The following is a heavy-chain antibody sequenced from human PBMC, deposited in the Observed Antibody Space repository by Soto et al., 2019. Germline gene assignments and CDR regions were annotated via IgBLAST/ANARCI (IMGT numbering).Heavy chain of an antibody. J-gene: IGHJ4*02. Sequence: QVQLVQSGAEVQKTGSSVKVSCKASGGTFSSYAISWVRQAPGQGLEWMGGIIPIFGTANYAQKFQGRVTITADKSTSTAYMELSSLRSEDTAVYYCARASPNYYDSSGYSYYFDYWGQGTLVTVSS. CDR2: IIPIFGTA. CDR1: GGTFSSYA. V-gene: IGHV1-69*06. CDR3: ARASPNYYDSSGYSYYFDY. D-gene: IGHD3-22*01.